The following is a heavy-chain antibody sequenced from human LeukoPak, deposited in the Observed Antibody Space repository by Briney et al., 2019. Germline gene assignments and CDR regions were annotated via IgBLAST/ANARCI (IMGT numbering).Heavy chain of an antibody. V-gene: IGHV3-30*18. CDR3: AKDRDAFDI. CDR2: ISYDGSSK. Sequence: GRSLRLSCAASGFTFSSYGMHWVRQAPGKGLEWVAVISYDGSSKYYADSVKGRFTISRDNSKNTLYLQMNSLRAEDTAVYYCAKDRDAFDIWGQGTMVTVSS. CDR1: GFTFSSYG. J-gene: IGHJ3*02.